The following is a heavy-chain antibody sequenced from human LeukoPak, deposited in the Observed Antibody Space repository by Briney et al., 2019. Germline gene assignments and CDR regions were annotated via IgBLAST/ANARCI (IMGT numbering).Heavy chain of an antibody. CDR1: GFIFRNYP. Sequence: GGSLRLSCVGSGFIFRNYPMYWVRQAPGKGLEWVAVISYDGNTQYYADSVKGRFTISRDNSKNTLYLQMNSLRAEDTAVYYCAKDPALLLWFGELPAGWGQGTLVTVSS. V-gene: IGHV3-30*04. CDR2: ISYDGNTQ. J-gene: IGHJ4*02. D-gene: IGHD3-10*01. CDR3: AKDPALLLWFGELPAG.